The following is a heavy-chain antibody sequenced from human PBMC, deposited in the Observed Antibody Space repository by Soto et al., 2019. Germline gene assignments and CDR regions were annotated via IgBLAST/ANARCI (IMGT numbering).Heavy chain of an antibody. J-gene: IGHJ6*02. D-gene: IGHD6-13*01. CDR1: GGTFSSYA. CDR2: IIPIFGTA. V-gene: IGHV1-69*01. CDR3: ARETSSSWTSSYYYYGMDV. Sequence: QVQLVQSGAEVKKPGSSVKVSCKASGGTFSSYAISWVRQAPGQGLEWMGGIIPIFGTANYAQKFQGRVTITADESTSTAYMELSSLRSEDTAMYYCARETSSSWTSSYYYYGMDVWGQGTTVTVSS.